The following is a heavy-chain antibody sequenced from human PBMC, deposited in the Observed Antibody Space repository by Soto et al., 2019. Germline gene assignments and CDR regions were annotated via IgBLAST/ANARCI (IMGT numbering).Heavy chain of an antibody. CDR2: ISYDGSNK. Sequence: GESLKISCAASGFTFSSYGMHWVRQAPGKGLEWVAVISYDGSNKYYADSVKGRFTISRDNSKNTLYLQMNSLRAEDTAVYYCAKGDTSSSSGWYFDLWGRGTLVTVSS. D-gene: IGHD6-6*01. CDR1: GFTFSSYG. CDR3: AKGDTSSSSGWYFDL. J-gene: IGHJ2*01. V-gene: IGHV3-30*18.